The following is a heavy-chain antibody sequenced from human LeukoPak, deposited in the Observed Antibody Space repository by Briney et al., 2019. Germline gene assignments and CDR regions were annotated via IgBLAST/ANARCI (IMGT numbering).Heavy chain of an antibody. Sequence: GASVKVSCKASVGTFSIYAISWVRQAPGQGLEWIGRIIPILGIANYAQKFQGRVTITEDKSTSTAYMELSSLRSEDTAVYYCARDLNRQQLVSGYYYGMDVWGQGTTVTVSS. D-gene: IGHD6-13*01. CDR3: ARDLNRQQLVSGYYYGMDV. V-gene: IGHV1-69*04. CDR1: VGTFSIYA. CDR2: IIPILGIA. J-gene: IGHJ6*02.